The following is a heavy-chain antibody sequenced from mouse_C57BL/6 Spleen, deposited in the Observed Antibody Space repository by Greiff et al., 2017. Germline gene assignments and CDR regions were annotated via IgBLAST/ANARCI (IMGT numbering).Heavy chain of an antibody. CDR2: IDPSDSET. CDR3: ARHYDYDVYAMDY. J-gene: IGHJ4*01. D-gene: IGHD2-4*01. Sequence: QVQLQQPGAELVRPGSSVKLSCKASGYTFTSYWMHWVKQRPIQGLEWIGNIDPSDSETHYNQKFKDKATLTVDKSSSTAYMQLSSLTSEDSAVYYCARHYDYDVYAMDYWGQGTSGTVSS. CDR1: GYTFTSYW. V-gene: IGHV1-52*01.